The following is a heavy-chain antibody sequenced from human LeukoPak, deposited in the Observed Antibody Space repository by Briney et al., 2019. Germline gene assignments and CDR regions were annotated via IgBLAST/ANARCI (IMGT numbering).Heavy chain of an antibody. V-gene: IGHV4-38-2*02. CDR1: GYSISSGYY. D-gene: IGHD3-22*01. CDR2: IYHSGST. CDR3: ARDPTYYYDKGAFDI. J-gene: IGHJ3*02. Sequence: PSETLSLTCTVSGYSISSGYYWGWIRQPPGKGLEWIGSIYHSGSTYYNPSLKSRVTISVDTSKNQFSLKLSSVTAADTAVYYCARDPTYYYDKGAFDIWGQGTMVTVPS.